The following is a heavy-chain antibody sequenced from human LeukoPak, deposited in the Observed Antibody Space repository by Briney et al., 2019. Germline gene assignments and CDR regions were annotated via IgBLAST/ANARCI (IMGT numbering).Heavy chain of an antibody. CDR2: IYYRGSS. Sequence: SETLSLTCTVSGGSISSYYWSWIRQAPGKGLEWIGYIYYRGSSMYNLYLKSRVTIPLDTSKNQFSLNLISVTAADTAVYYCARVLGYCSGGSCYSSSPRFDPWGQGTLVTVSS. D-gene: IGHD2-15*01. CDR1: GGSISSYY. J-gene: IGHJ5*02. CDR3: ARVLGYCSGGSCYSSSPRFDP. V-gene: IGHV4-59*08.